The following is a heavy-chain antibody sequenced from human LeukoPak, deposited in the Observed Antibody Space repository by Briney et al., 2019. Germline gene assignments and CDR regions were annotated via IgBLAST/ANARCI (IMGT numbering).Heavy chain of an antibody. CDR1: GGSISSYY. J-gene: IGHJ5*02. V-gene: IGHV4-4*07. D-gene: IGHD3-10*01. Sequence: SETLSLTCTVSGGSISSYYWSWIRQPAGKGLEWIGRIYTSGSTNYNPSLKSRVTMSVDTSKNQFSLKLSSVTAADTAVYYCARAYGSGSYYNFLAGWFDPWGQGTLVTVSS. CDR3: ARAYGSGSYYNFLAGWFDP. CDR2: IYTSGST.